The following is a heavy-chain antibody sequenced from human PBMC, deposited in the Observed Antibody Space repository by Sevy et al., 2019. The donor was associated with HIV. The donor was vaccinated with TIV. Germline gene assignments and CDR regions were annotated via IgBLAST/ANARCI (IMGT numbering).Heavy chain of an antibody. Sequence: GGSLRLSCAASGFTFSSYSMNWVRQAPGRGLEWISYISSSSSAIYYADSVKGRFTISRDNAKNSLYLQMNSLRDEDTAVYYCAREQWQLYADDAFDIWGQGTMVTASS. J-gene: IGHJ3*02. CDR1: GFTFSSYS. V-gene: IGHV3-48*02. D-gene: IGHD6-19*01. CDR2: ISSSSSAI. CDR3: AREQWQLYADDAFDI.